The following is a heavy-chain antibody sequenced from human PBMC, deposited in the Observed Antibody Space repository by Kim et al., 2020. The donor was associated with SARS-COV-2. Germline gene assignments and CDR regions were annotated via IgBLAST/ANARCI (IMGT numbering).Heavy chain of an antibody. V-gene: IGHV4-34*01. J-gene: IGHJ6*02. CDR1: GGSFSGYY. Sequence: SETLSLTCAVYGGSFSGYYWSWIRQPPGKGLEWIGEINHSGSTNYNTSLKSRVTISVDTSKNQFSLKLSSVTAADTAVYYCARGGYCSGGSCYWGSSYYYYGMDVWGQGTTVTVSS. D-gene: IGHD2-15*01. CDR2: INHSGST. CDR3: ARGGYCSGGSCYWGSSYYYYGMDV.